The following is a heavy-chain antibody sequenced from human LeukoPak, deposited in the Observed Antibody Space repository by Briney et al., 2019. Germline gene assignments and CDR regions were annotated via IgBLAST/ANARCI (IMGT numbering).Heavy chain of an antibody. CDR2: IYTSGST. J-gene: IGHJ6*03. CDR1: GGSLSSGSYY. CDR3: ARILMARPGYYYYYYMDV. V-gene: IGHV4-61*02. Sequence: SETLSLTCTVSGGSLSSGSYYWSWIRQPAGKGLEWIGRIYTSGSTNYNPSLKSRVTISVDTSKNQFSLKLSSVTAADTAVYYCARILMARPGYYYYYYMDVWGKGTTVTVSS. D-gene: IGHD1-14*01.